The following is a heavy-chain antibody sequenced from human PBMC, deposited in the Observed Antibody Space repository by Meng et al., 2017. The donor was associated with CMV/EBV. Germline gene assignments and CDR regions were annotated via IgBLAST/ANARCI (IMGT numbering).Heavy chain of an antibody. J-gene: IGHJ4*02. Sequence: LSLTCAASGFTFSSYSMNWVRQAPGKGLEWVSYISSSSSTIYYADSVKGRFTISRDNAKNSLYLQMNSLRAEDTAVYYCARGVEGFDYWGQGTLVTVSS. CDR1: GFTFSSYS. CDR2: ISSSSSTI. V-gene: IGHV3-48*04. CDR3: ARGVEGFDY.